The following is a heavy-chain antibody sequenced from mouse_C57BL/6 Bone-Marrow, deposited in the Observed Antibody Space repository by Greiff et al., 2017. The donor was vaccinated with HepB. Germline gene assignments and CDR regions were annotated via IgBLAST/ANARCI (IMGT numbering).Heavy chain of an antibody. V-gene: IGHV1-76*01. CDR2: IYPGSGNT. Sequence: QVQLKESGAELVRPGASVKLSCKASGYTFTDYYINWVKQRPGQGLEWIARIYPGSGNTYYNEKFKGKATLTAEKSSSTAYMQLSSLTSEDSAVYFCARLSNYNAMDYWGQGTSVTVSS. J-gene: IGHJ4*01. CDR3: ARLSNYNAMDY. D-gene: IGHD2-5*01. CDR1: GYTFTDYY.